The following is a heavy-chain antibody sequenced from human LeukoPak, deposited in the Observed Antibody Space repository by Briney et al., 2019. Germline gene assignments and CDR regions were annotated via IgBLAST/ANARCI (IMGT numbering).Heavy chain of an antibody. J-gene: IGHJ4*02. CDR2: ISSSSSTI. CDR1: GFTFSSYS. D-gene: IGHD2-2*01. Sequence: GGSLRLSCAASGFTFSSYSMNWVRQAPGKGLELVSYISSSSSTIYYADSVKGRFTISRDNAKNSLYLQMNSLRAEDTAVYYCARVVVVPAAIFSDYWGQGTLVTVSS. CDR3: ARVVVVPAAIFSDY. V-gene: IGHV3-48*01.